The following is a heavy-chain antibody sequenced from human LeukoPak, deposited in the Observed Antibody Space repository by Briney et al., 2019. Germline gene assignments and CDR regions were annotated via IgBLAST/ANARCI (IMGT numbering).Heavy chain of an antibody. Sequence: GGSLRLSCAASGFTFSSYEMHWVRQAPGKGLEWVSSISSSSSYIYYADSVKGRFTISRDNAKKLVYLQMNSLRAEDTAVYFCAREDNHDSSGYYFPHGDYWGQGTQVTVSS. V-gene: IGHV3-21*01. CDR2: ISSSSSYI. J-gene: IGHJ4*02. CDR1: GFTFSSYE. D-gene: IGHD3-22*01. CDR3: AREDNHDSSGYYFPHGDY.